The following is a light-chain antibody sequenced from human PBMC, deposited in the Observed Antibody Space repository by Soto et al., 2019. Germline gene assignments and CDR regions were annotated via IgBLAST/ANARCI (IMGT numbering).Light chain of an antibody. CDR3: YSYDSSRSGYVI. CDR1: SSNIGAGFY. CDR2: GNN. V-gene: IGLV1-40*01. J-gene: IGLJ2*01. Sequence: QSVLTQPPSVSGSPGQTVTISCTGTSSNIGAGFYVHWYQQLPGTAPTLLIYGNNNRPSGVPDRFSGSKSGTTASLAITGLQAEDEDDYYCYSYDSSRSGYVIFGGGTKLTVL.